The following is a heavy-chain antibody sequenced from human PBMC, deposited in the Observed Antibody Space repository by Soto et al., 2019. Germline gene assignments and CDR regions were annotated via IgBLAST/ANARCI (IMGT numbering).Heavy chain of an antibody. CDR3: ARDVVVVVAATGWANWFDP. CDR2: IYTSGST. D-gene: IGHD2-15*01. V-gene: IGHV4-4*07. CDR1: GGSISSYY. Sequence: QVQLPESGPGLVKPSETLSLTCTVSGGSISSYYWRWIRQPAGKVLEWIGRIYTSGSTNYNPSRKSRVTMSVATSKIQFSLQLSSVTAADTAVYCCARDVVVVVAATGWANWFDPWGQGTLVTVSS. J-gene: IGHJ5*02.